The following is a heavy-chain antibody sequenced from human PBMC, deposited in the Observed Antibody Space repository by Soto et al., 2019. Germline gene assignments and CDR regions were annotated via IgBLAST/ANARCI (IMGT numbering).Heavy chain of an antibody. CDR1: GFTFSGDG. CDR3: AREGYYDSSGYFFDY. Sequence: GSLRLACTASGFTFSGDGMHWVRQAPGKGLEWVAVIWYDGSNKYYADSVKGRFTISRDNSKNTLYLQMNSLRAEDTAVYYCAREGYYDSSGYFFDYWGQGTPV. CDR2: IWYDGSNK. V-gene: IGHV3-33*01. D-gene: IGHD3-22*01. J-gene: IGHJ4*02.